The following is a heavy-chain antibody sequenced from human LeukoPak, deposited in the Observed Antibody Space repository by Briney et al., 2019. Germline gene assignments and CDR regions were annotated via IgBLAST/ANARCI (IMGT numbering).Heavy chain of an antibody. CDR1: GYTFTSYG. CDR2: ISAYNGNT. V-gene: IGHV1-18*01. J-gene: IGHJ4*02. CDR3: AEYSSSSHFDY. Sequence: WASVKVSCKASGYTFTSYGISWVRQAPGQGLEWMGWISAYNGNTNYAQKLRGRVTMTTDTSTSTAYMELRSLRSDDTAVYYCAEYSSSSHFDYWGQGTLVTVSS. D-gene: IGHD6-6*01.